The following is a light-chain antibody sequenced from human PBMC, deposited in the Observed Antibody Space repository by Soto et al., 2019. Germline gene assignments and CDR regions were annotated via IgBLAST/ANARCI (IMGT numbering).Light chain of an antibody. CDR2: EGS. CDR3: CSYAGSSTAVV. V-gene: IGLV2-23*01. Sequence: QSALTQPASVSGSPGQSITISCTGTSSDVGSYNLVSWYQQHPGKAPKLMIYEGSKRPSGVPNRFSGSKSGNTASLTISGLQAEDEADYYCCSYAGSSTAVVFGGGTKLTV. CDR1: SSDVGSYNL. J-gene: IGLJ2*01.